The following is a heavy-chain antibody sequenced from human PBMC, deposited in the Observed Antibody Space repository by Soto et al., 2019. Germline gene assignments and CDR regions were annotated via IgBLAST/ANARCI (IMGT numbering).Heavy chain of an antibody. V-gene: IGHV3-30*18. CDR1: GFTFSSYG. D-gene: IGHD3-9*01. CDR2: ISYDGSNK. CDR3: AKDPEGDGFAWNYYYGMDV. J-gene: IGHJ6*02. Sequence: QVQLVESGGGVVQPGRSLRLSCAASGFTFSSYGMHWVRQAPGKGLEWVAVISYDGSNKYYADSVKGRFTISRDNSKNTLYLQMNSLRAEDTAVYYWAKDPEGDGFAWNYYYGMDVWGQGTTVTVSS.